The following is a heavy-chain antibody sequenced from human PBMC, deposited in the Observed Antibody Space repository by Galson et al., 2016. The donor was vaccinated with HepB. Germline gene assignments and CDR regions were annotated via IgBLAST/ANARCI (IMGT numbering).Heavy chain of an antibody. Sequence: PALVKPTQTLTLTCTFSGFSFTSTGVSVGXXRQPXXKAXEWLALXXWDXDKRYSPSLKSRLTITTETTKDTSENQVVLTMTNMDPMDTATYYCARYAYGGNTGGFDIWGQGIGVTGSS. CDR3: ARYAYGGNTGGFDI. J-gene: IGHJ3*02. CDR2: XXWDXDK. V-gene: IGHV2-5*02. CDR1: GFSFTSTGVS. D-gene: IGHD4-23*01.